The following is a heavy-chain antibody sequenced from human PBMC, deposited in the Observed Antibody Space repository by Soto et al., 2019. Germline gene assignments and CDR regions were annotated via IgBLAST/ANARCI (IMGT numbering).Heavy chain of an antibody. CDR2: IYYSGST. CDR1: GGSISSGGYY. Sequence: QVQLQESGPGLVKPSQTLSLTCTVSGGSISSGGYYWSWIRQHPGKGLEWIGYIYYSGSTYYNPSLKSRVTISVDTSKNQFSLKLSSVTAADTAVYYCARASYGWGPPVGALRSGAFDIWGQGTMVTVSS. CDR3: ARASYGWGPPVGALRSGAFDI. V-gene: IGHV4-31*03. J-gene: IGHJ3*02. D-gene: IGHD1-26*01.